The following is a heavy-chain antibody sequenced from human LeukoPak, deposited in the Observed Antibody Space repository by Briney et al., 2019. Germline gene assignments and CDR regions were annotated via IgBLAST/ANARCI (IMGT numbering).Heavy chain of an antibody. CDR1: GDSVNSGSYY. D-gene: IGHD3-16*01. CDR3: AREHRESYSCYYYYGMDV. V-gene: IGHV4-61*01. Sequence: PSETLSLTCTVSGDSVNSGSYYWTWIRQPPGKGLEWIGYVYYSGNINYNPSLKSRVTMSVDTSKNQFSLKLSSVTAADTAVYYCAREHRESYSCYYYYGMDVWGQGTTVTVSS. J-gene: IGHJ6*02. CDR2: VYYSGNI.